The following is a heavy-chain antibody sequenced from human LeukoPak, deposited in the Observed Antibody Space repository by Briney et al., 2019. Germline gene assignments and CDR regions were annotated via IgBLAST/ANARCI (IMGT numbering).Heavy chain of an antibody. D-gene: IGHD6-6*01. Sequence: SETLSLTCTVSGGSISNYYWNWIRQPPGKGLEWIGYIYYSGTTNYNPSLRSRVTISVDTSKNQFSLKLSSVTAADTAVYYCAREPSRIAARRGWYFDLWGRGTLVTVSS. V-gene: IGHV4-59*01. CDR2: IYYSGTT. CDR1: GGSISNYY. CDR3: AREPSRIAARRGWYFDL. J-gene: IGHJ2*01.